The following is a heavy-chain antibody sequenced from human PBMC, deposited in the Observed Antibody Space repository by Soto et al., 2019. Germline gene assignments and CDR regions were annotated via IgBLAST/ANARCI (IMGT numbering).Heavy chain of an antibody. CDR2: IIPIFGTA. V-gene: IGHV1-69*01. J-gene: IGHJ6*02. Sequence: QVQLVQSGAEVKKPGSSVKVSCKASGGTFSSYAISWVRQAPGQGLEWMGGIIPIFGTANYAQEFQGRVTITADESTSTAYMELSSVRSEDTAVYYCARVESSKWLAKYGMDVWGQGTTVTVSS. CDR3: ARVESSKWLAKYGMDV. CDR1: GGTFSSYA. D-gene: IGHD3-22*01.